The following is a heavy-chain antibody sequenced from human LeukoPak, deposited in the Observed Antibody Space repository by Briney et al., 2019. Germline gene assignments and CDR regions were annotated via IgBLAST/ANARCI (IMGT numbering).Heavy chain of an antibody. Sequence: SETLSLTCTVSGGSISSSSYYWGWIRQPPGKGLEWIGSIYYSGSTYYNPSLKSRVTISVDTSKNQFSLKLSSVTAADTAVYYCARVDPWYSSSGLDYWGQGTLVTVSS. D-gene: IGHD6-13*01. CDR1: GGSISSSSYY. V-gene: IGHV4-39*07. CDR2: IYYSGST. J-gene: IGHJ4*02. CDR3: ARVDPWYSSSGLDY.